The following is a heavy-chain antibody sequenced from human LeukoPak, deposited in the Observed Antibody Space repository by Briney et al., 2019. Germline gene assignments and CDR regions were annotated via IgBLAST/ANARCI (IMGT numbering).Heavy chain of an antibody. Sequence: GGSLRLSCAASGFTFSSYWMSWVRQAPGKGLEWVANIKQDGSEKYYVDSVKGRFTISRDNAKNSLYLQMSSLRAEDTAVYYCARDQILRVAVAATPQYYYYYYGMDVWSQGTTVTVSS. CDR1: GFTFSSYW. J-gene: IGHJ6*02. CDR3: ARDQILRVAVAATPQYYYYYYGMDV. D-gene: IGHD6-19*01. V-gene: IGHV3-7*01. CDR2: IKQDGSEK.